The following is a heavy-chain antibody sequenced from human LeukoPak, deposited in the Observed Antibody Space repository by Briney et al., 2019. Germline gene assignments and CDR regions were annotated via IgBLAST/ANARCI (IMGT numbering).Heavy chain of an antibody. CDR2: IYTSGST. V-gene: IGHV4-61*02. CDR3: AREFEGDGYVY. CDR1: GGSISSGSYY. J-gene: IGHJ4*02. Sequence: SETLSLTCTVSGGSISSGSYYWSWIWQPAGKGLEWIGRIYTSGSTNYNPSLKSRVTISVDTSKNQFSLKLSSVTAADTAVYYCAREFEGDGYVYWGQGTLVTVSS. D-gene: IGHD5-24*01.